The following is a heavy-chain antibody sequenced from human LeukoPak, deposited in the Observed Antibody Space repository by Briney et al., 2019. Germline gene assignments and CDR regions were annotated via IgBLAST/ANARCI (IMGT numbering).Heavy chain of an antibody. D-gene: IGHD6-19*01. CDR3: ARAYGSSLG. CDR1: GFTFTTYS. Sequence: PGGSLRLSCEASGFTFTTYSMTWVRQAPGKGLEWVSYISSGTSTIYYADSVKGRFTISRDNAKNSLYLQMSSLRAEDTAVYYCARAYGSSLGWGQGTLVTVSS. J-gene: IGHJ4*02. V-gene: IGHV3-48*01. CDR2: ISSGTSTI.